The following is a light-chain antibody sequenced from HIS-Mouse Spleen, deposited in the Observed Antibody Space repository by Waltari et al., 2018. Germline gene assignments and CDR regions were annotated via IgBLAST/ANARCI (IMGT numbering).Light chain of an antibody. J-gene: IGLJ2*01. Sequence: QSALTQPPSASGSPGQSVTTPCTGTSSDVGGYNYVSWYQQHPGKAPKLMIYEVSKRPSGVPDRFSGSKSGNTASLTVSGLQAEDEADYYCSSYAGSNNLVFGGGTKLTVL. V-gene: IGLV2-8*01. CDR2: EVS. CDR3: SSYAGSNNLV. CDR1: SSDVGGYNY.